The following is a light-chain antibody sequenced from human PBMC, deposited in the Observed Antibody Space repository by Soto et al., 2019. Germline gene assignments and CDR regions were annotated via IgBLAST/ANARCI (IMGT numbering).Light chain of an antibody. CDR1: NSDVGIYDF. V-gene: IGLV2-14*01. J-gene: IGLJ1*01. CDR2: EVS. CDR3: ISYTSDDVRYV. Sequence: QSALTQPASVSGTPGQSITISCTGSNSDVGIYDFVSWYQHHPGRAPKLIVSEVSHRPSGVSNRFSGSKSGNTASLTISRLQSEDEADYYCISYTSDDVRYVFGTGTKVTVL.